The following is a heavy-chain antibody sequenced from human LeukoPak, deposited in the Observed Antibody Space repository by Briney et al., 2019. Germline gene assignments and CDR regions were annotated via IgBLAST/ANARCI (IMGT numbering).Heavy chain of an antibody. CDR3: ARAPDPLGYCSSTSCYEPDY. Sequence: VASVKVSCKASGYTFTSYDINWVRQATGQGLEWVGWMNPNSGNTGYAQKFQGRVTMTRNTSISTAYMELSSLRSEDTAVYYCARAPDPLGYCSSTSCYEPDYWGQGTLVTVSS. J-gene: IGHJ4*02. CDR2: MNPNSGNT. CDR1: GYTFTSYD. V-gene: IGHV1-8*01. D-gene: IGHD2-2*01.